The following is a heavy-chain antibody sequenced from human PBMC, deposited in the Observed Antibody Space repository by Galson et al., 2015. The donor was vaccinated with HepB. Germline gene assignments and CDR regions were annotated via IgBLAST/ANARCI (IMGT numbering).Heavy chain of an antibody. J-gene: IGHJ3*02. CDR1: GFTLSSYA. Sequence: SLRLSCAASGFTLSSYAMHWVRQAPGKGLEWVAVISYDGSNKYYADSVKGRFTISRDNSKNTLYLQMNSLRAEDTAVYYCARASSFVVVPAAMLSAFDIWGQGTMVTVSS. CDR3: ARASSFVVVPAAMLSAFDI. V-gene: IGHV3-30-3*01. D-gene: IGHD2-2*01. CDR2: ISYDGSNK.